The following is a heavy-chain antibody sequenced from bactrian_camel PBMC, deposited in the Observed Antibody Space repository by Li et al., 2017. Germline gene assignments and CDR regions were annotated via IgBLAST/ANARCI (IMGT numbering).Heavy chain of an antibody. Sequence: VQLVESGGGLVQNGGSLKLSCAGSRFRSEDNWISWVRQAPGKGLEWVSSIYSDGSNTYYADSVKGRFTISSDNAKNTVSLQMNSLKPEDTAVYYCVTWDYWGQGTQVTVS. CDR3: VTWDY. CDR1: RFRSEDNW. D-gene: IGHD1*01. V-gene: IGHV3S6*01. CDR2: IYSDGSNT. J-gene: IGHJ4*01.